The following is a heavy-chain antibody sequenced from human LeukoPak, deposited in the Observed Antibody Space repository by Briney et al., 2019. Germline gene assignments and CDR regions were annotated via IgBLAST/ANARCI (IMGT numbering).Heavy chain of an antibody. J-gene: IGHJ3*02. V-gene: IGHV4-59*08. CDR3: ARHLNSGSYTDVFDI. CDR2: FYYSGNT. D-gene: IGHD1-26*01. CDR1: GGSISSYY. Sequence: SETLSLTCTVSGGSISSYYWSWLRQPPGKGLEWIGYFYYSGNTNYNPSLKSRVTISVDTSKNQFSLKVSSVTAADTAVYYCARHLNSGSYTDVFDIWGQGTMVTVSA.